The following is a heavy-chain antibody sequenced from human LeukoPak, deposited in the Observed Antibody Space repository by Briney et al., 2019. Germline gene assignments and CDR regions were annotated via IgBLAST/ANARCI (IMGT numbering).Heavy chain of an antibody. D-gene: IGHD2-15*01. J-gene: IGHJ4*02. CDR2: INSDGSST. V-gene: IGHV3-74*01. CDR1: GFTFSSYW. CDR3: AKVLLPRAITPLDD. Sequence: GGSLRLSCAASGFTFSSYWMHWVRQAPGKGLVWVSRINSDGSSTTYADSVKGRFTISRDNAKNSLYLQMNSLRVEDTAFYYCAKVLLPRAITPLDDWGQGILVTVSS.